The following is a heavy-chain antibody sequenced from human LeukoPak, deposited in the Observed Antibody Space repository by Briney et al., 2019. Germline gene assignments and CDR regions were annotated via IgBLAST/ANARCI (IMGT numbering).Heavy chain of an antibody. CDR1: GFTFSSFG. CDR3: AKEMGSRSSLFYFDY. CDR2: ISNDGSNN. Sequence: GGSLRLSCAASGFTFSSFGMHWVRQASGKGLEWVAGISNDGSNNYYADSVNGRFTVSRDNSKNTLYLLVNTLRGEDTAVYYCAKEMGSRSSLFYFDYWGQGTLLTVSS. V-gene: IGHV3-30*18. D-gene: IGHD3-10*01. J-gene: IGHJ4*01.